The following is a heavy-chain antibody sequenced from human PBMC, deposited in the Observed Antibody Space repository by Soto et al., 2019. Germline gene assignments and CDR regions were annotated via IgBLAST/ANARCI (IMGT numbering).Heavy chain of an antibody. D-gene: IGHD5-12*01. J-gene: IGHJ6*03. CDR1: GGSISSSSYY. CDR2: IYYSGST. Sequence: SETLSLTCTVSGGSISSSSYYWGWIRQPPGKGLEWIGSIYYSGSTYYNPPLKSRVTISVDTSKNQFSLKLSSVTAADTAVYYCARSSGYDFGYYYYMDVWGKGTTVTVSS. CDR3: ARSSGYDFGYYYYMDV. V-gene: IGHV4-39*01.